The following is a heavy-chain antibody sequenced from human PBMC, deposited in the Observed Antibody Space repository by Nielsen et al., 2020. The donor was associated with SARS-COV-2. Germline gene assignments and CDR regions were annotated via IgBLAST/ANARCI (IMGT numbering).Heavy chain of an antibody. CDR1: GFTFDDYA. Sequence: SLKISCAASGFTFDDYAMHWVRQASGKGLEWVSGISWNSGSIGYADSVKGRFTISRDNAKNSLYLQMNSLRAEDTALYYCANDLLWGRGTLVTVSS. CDR2: ISWNSGSI. CDR3: ANDLL. V-gene: IGHV3-9*01. J-gene: IGHJ2*01.